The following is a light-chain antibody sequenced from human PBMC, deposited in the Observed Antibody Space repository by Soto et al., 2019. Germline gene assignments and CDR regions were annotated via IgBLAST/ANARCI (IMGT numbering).Light chain of an antibody. V-gene: IGKV1-5*03. Sequence: DIQMTQSPSTLSASVGDRVTITCRASQSISSWLAWYQQKPGKAPKLLIYKASSLESGVPSRFSGCGSGTEFTLTISSLQPDDFATYYCQQYNSYSVTFGQGTKVEIK. CDR2: KAS. CDR3: QQYNSYSVT. CDR1: QSISSW. J-gene: IGKJ1*01.